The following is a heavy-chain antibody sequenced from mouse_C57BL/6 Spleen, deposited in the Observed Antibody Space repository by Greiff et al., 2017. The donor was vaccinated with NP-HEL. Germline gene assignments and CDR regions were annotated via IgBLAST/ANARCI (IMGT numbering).Heavy chain of an antibody. CDR1: GFTFSSYA. CDR2: ISDGGSYT. CDR3: ARDKRGYDGYSRYYAMDY. V-gene: IGHV5-4*01. Sequence: VQLKESGGGLVKPGGSLKLSCAASGFTFSSYAMSWVRQTPEKRLEWVATISDGGSYTYYPDNVKGRFTISRDNAKNNLYLQMSHLKSEDTAMYYCARDKRGYDGYSRYYAMDYWGQGTSVTVSS. J-gene: IGHJ4*01. D-gene: IGHD2-3*01.